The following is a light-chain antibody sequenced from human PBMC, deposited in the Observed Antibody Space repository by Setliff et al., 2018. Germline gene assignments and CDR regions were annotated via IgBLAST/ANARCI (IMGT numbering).Light chain of an antibody. CDR1: SSNIGGNT. CDR2: SNN. CDR3: AAWDDSLTGSYV. Sequence: QSALTQPPSTSGTPGQRVTISCSGSSSNIGGNTVNWYQQLPGMAPRLLIFSNNDRPSGVSNRFTGSKSGTSASLTISGLQSEDEGDYYCAAWDDSLTGSYVFGTGTKVTVL. J-gene: IGLJ1*01. V-gene: IGLV1-44*01.